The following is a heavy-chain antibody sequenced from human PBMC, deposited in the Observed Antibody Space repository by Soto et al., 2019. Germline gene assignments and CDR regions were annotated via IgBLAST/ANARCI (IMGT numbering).Heavy chain of an antibody. Sequence: QVQLVESGGGVVQPGRSLRLSCAASGFPFTTYGMHWVREGPGKGLEWVAVISYDGSNKFYADSVKGRFAISRENSKNTLYLQMNSLRPEDTALYYCVGGQYYFDYRGQGTLVIVSS. CDR1: GFPFTTYG. V-gene: IGHV3-30*03. CDR2: ISYDGSNK. CDR3: VGGQYYFDY. D-gene: IGHD3-10*01. J-gene: IGHJ4*02.